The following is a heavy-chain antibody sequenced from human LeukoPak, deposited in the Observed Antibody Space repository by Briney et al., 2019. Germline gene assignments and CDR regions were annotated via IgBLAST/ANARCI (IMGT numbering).Heavy chain of an antibody. CDR3: ARVAPGIAAPDY. CDR2: INHSGST. CDR1: GGSFSDYY. Sequence: PSETLSLTCAVYGGSFSDYYWSWIRQPPGKGLEWIGEINHSGSTNYNPSLKSRVTISVDTSKNQFSLKLSSVTAADTAVYCCARVAPGIAAPDYWGQGTLVTVSS. J-gene: IGHJ4*02. D-gene: IGHD6-13*01. V-gene: IGHV4-34*01.